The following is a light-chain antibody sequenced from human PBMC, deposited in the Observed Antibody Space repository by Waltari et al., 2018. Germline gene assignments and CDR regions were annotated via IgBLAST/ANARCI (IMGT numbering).Light chain of an antibody. V-gene: IGKV1D-8*03. CDR2: GAS. J-gene: IGKJ1*01. CDR3: QHYYNFPWT. Sequence: VIWMTQSPSLLSASPGDRVTITCRMSQGISTYLAWYPQKPGRAPDLLIYGASILHSGVPSRFSGSGSGTDFTLTISSLQSEDVATYYCQHYYNFPWTFGQGTKVEIK. CDR1: QGISTY.